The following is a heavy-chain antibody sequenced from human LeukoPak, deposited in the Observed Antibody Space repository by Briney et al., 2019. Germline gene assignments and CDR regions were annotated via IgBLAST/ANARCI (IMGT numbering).Heavy chain of an antibody. D-gene: IGHD5-12*01. V-gene: IGHV3-30*14. CDR1: GFSFYNYA. CDR3: ARGLEATMGYFDY. Sequence: GGSLRLSCAASGFSFYNYAMHWVRQAPGKGLEWLAVMSYDGSTKYYADSVKGRFTISRDNPKSTLYVQMDNLRAEDTAVHYCARGLEATMGYFDYWGQGTLVTVSS. CDR2: MSYDGSTK. J-gene: IGHJ4*02.